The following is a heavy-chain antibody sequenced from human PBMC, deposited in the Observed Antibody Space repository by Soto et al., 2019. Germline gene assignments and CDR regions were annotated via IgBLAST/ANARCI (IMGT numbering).Heavy chain of an antibody. Sequence: PGGSLRLSCAASGFTFSSYSMNWVRQAPGKGLEWVSSISSSSYIYYADSVKGRFTISRDNAKNSLYLQMNSLRAEDTAVYYCARVVVGATYYYYYGMDVWGQGTTVTVSS. CDR1: GFTFSSYS. CDR3: ARVVVGATYYYYYGMDV. J-gene: IGHJ6*02. V-gene: IGHV3-21*01. D-gene: IGHD1-26*01. CDR2: ISSSSYI.